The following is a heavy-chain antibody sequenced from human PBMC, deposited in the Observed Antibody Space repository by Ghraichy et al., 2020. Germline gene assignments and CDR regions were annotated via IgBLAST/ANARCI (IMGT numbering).Heavy chain of an antibody. Sequence: ETLSLTCAASGFTFSSYDMHWVRQATGKGLEWVSAIGTAGDPYYPGSVKGRFTISRENAKNSLYLQMNSLRAGDTAVYYCARGLFGATLFDYWGQGTLVTVSS. CDR2: IGTAGDP. CDR3: ARGLFGATLFDY. V-gene: IGHV3-13*05. J-gene: IGHJ4*02. D-gene: IGHD3-3*01. CDR1: GFTFSSYD.